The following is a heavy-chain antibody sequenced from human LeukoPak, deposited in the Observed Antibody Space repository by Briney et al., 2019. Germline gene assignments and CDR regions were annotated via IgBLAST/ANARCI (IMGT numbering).Heavy chain of an antibody. J-gene: IGHJ3*02. CDR3: ARDQSWTTGFDI. CDR1: GDTVSSNRVN. Sequence: SQTLSLTCAVFGDTVSSNRVNWDWIRQAQWRGREWVGRTYFTSEWYTAYAVSVKSRIIITPDTSKNHFSLQLNSMTPEDTAVYFCARDQSWTTGFDIWGQGTMVTVSS. D-gene: IGHD2-8*02. V-gene: IGHV6-1*01. CDR2: TYFTSEWYT.